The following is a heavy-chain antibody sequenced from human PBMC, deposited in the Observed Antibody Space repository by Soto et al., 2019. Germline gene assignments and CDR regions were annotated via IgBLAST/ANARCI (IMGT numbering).Heavy chain of an antibody. CDR2: IYYSGST. D-gene: IGHD1-26*01. J-gene: IGHJ4*02. CDR1: GGSISSYY. V-gene: IGHV4-59*08. Sequence: SSETLSLTCTVSGGSISSYYWSWIRQPPGKGLEWIGYIYYSGSTNYNPSLKSRVTISVDTSKNQFSLKLNSVTAADTAVYYCARLGGSYAVPHFDYWGQGTLVTSPQ. CDR3: ARLGGSYAVPHFDY.